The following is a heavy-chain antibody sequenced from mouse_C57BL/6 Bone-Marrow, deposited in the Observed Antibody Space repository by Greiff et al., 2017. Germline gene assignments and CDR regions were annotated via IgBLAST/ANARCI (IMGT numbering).Heavy chain of an antibody. CDR2: IDPETGGT. CDR1: GYTFTDYE. CDR3: TRWITTVVSDRFDY. D-gene: IGHD1-1*01. J-gene: IGHJ2*01. V-gene: IGHV1-15*01. Sequence: VQLQQSGAELVRPGASVTLSCKASGYTFTDYEMHWVKQTPVHGLEWIGAIDPETGGTAYNQKFKGKAILTADKSSSTAYMELRSLTSEDSAVYYCTRWITTVVSDRFDYWGQGTTLTVSS.